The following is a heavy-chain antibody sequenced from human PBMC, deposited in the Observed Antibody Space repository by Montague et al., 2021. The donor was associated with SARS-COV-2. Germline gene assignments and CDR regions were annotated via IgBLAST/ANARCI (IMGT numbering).Heavy chain of an antibody. CDR2: IYNSGTT. Sequence: SETLSLTCTVSGDSTSCPNCYWGWIRQAPGKGLDWIGTIYNSGTTYYNPSLKSRLTMSIDTSKNQFSLKPTSVTAADTAVYYCARHRNYGYDSLDNWFHPWGQGTLVTVSS. CDR1: GDSTSCPNCY. D-gene: IGHD3-3*01. CDR3: ARHRNYGYDSLDNWFHP. V-gene: IGHV4-39*01. J-gene: IGHJ5*02.